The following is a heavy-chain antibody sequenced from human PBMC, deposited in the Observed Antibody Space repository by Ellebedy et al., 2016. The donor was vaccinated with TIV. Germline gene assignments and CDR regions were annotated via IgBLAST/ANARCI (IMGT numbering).Heavy chain of an antibody. V-gene: IGHV1-69*13. CDR2: IILLFGTT. CDR3: ARDQTQWLGRFDY. D-gene: IGHD6-19*01. J-gene: IGHJ4*02. Sequence: AASVKVSCKASGGTFSSYTMAWVRQAPGQGLEWMGGIILLFGTTTYAQKFQDRVTFTADESTDTGYMELSGLGSDDTAVYYCARDQTQWLGRFDYWGQGTLVTVSS. CDR1: GGTFSSYT.